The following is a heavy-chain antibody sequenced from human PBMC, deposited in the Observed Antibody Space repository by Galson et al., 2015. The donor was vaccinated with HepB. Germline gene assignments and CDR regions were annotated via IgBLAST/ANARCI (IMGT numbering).Heavy chain of an antibody. J-gene: IGHJ6*02. CDR2: IYTSGST. Sequence: TLSLTCTVSGGSISSGSYYWSWIRQPAGKGLEWIGRIYTSGSTNYNPSLKSRVTISVDTSKNQFSLKLSSVTAADTAVYYCARGGYSYGYPYYYGMDVWGQGTTVTVSS. CDR1: GGSISSGSYY. CDR3: ARGGYSYGYPYYYGMDV. V-gene: IGHV4-61*02. D-gene: IGHD5-18*01.